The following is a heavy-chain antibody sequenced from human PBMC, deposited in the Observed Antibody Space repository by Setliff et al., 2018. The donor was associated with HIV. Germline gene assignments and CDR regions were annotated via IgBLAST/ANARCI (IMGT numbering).Heavy chain of an antibody. CDR2: IYWDDDK. J-gene: IGHJ2*01. CDR3: AHGRIAAADPGYFDP. D-gene: IGHD6-13*01. Sequence: SGPTLVNPTQPLTLTCTFSGFSLSTSGVGVGWIRQPPGKALEWLALIYWDDDKFYNPSLESRLTITKDTSKNRVVLTMTNLDPVDTATYFCAHGRIAAADPGYFDPWGRGTLVTVSS. V-gene: IGHV2-5*02. CDR1: GFSLSTSGVG.